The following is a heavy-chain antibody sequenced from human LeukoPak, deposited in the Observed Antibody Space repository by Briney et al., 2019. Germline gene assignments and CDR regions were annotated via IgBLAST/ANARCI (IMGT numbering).Heavy chain of an antibody. CDR2: IYHSGST. J-gene: IGHJ4*02. D-gene: IGHD3-9*01. CDR1: GGSFSGYY. V-gene: IGHV4-38-2*01. CDR3: ARVRYDILTGYPEYYFDY. Sequence: PSETLSLTCAVYGGSFSGYYWGWIRQPPGKGLEWIGSIYHSGSTYYNPSLKSRVTISVDTSKNQFSLKLSSVTAADTAVYYCARVRYDILTGYPEYYFDYWGQGTLVTVSS.